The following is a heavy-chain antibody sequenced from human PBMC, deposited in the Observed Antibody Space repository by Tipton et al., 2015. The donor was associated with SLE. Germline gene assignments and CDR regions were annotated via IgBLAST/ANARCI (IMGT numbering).Heavy chain of an antibody. CDR2: ISSSSSYI. V-gene: IGHV3-21*03. D-gene: IGHD6-13*01. J-gene: IGHJ4*02. CDR1: GFTFSSYS. Sequence: SLRLSCAASGFTFSSYSMNWVRQAPGKGLEWVSSISSSSSYIYYADSVKGRFTISRDNAKNSLYLQMNSLRAEDTAVYYCARDGVEAAGLFDYWGQGTLVTVSS. CDR3: ARDGVEAAGLFDY.